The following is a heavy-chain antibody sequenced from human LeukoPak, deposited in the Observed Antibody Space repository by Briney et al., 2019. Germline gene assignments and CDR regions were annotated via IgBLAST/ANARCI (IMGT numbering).Heavy chain of an antibody. Sequence: GGSLRLSCAMSGFTFTNNAMTWVRQAPGKRLEEVSTIGGGDVEIHYADSVKGRFTISRDNSKNTLYLQMNSLRAEDTAVYYCGRGHRFCSRGNCNSPVDYWGQGTLVTVSS. CDR2: IGGGDVEI. J-gene: IGHJ4*02. D-gene: IGHD2-15*01. V-gene: IGHV3-23*01. CDR3: GRGHRFCSRGNCNSPVDY. CDR1: GFTFTNNA.